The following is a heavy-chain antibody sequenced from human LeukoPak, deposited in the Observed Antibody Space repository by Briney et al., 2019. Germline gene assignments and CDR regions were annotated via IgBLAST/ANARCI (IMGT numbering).Heavy chain of an antibody. CDR3: AKGSGIAAAGTSLTFDY. V-gene: IGHV3-23*01. D-gene: IGHD6-13*01. Sequence: SGGSLRLSCAASGFTFSSYAMSWVRQAPGKGLEWVSVISGSGGSTYYADSVKGRLTISRDNSKNTLYLQMNSLRAEDTAVYYCAKGSGIAAAGTSLTFDYWGQGTLVTVSS. CDR1: GFTFSSYA. J-gene: IGHJ4*02. CDR2: ISGSGGST.